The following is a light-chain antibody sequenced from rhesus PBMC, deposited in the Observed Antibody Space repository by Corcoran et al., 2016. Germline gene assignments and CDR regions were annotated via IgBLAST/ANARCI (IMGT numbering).Light chain of an antibody. V-gene: IGKV2-78*01. J-gene: IGKJ2*01. Sequence: DIVMTQTPLSLSVTPGEPASISCRSSQSLQHSNGYTYLPWYSQMPGQSPQLLSYEVSNRASGVPDRFSGSGSGTDFTLKISRVEAEDIGVYYCEQTLQTPYSFGQGTKVEIK. CDR2: EVS. CDR3: EQTLQTPYS. CDR1: QSLQHSNGYTY.